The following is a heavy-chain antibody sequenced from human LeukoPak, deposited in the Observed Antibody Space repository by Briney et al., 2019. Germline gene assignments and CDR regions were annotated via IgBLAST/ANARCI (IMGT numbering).Heavy chain of an antibody. Sequence: GGSLRLSCAASGFTFDDYAMHWVRQAPGKGLEWVSGISWNSGSLDYADSVKGGFTISRDNAKNSLYLQMNSLRAEDTAFYYCAKGWGGVWGQGTTVTVSS. D-gene: IGHD3-10*01. CDR1: GFTFDDYA. V-gene: IGHV3-9*01. CDR3: AKGWGGV. J-gene: IGHJ6*02. CDR2: ISWNSGSL.